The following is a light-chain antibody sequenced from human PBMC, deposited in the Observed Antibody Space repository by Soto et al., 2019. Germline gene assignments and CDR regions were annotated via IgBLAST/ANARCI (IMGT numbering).Light chain of an antibody. Sequence: DIRMTQSPSTLSTSVGDRVTITCRASQNIRGWLARYQQKPGKAPKLLIYDASTLESGVPSRFSGSGSGTEFTLTISSLQPGDFATYYCQQYNSYSWTFGQGTTVAIK. V-gene: IGKV1-5*01. J-gene: IGKJ1*01. CDR1: QNIRGW. CDR2: DAS. CDR3: QQYNSYSWT.